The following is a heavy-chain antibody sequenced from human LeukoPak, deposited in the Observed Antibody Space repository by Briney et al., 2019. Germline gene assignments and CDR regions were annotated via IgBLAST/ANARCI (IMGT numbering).Heavy chain of an antibody. Sequence: GSLRLSCAASGFTFSSYGMHWVRQAPGKGLEWVAFIRYDGSNKYYADSVKGRFTISRDNSKNTLYLQMNSLRAEDTAVYYCAKDTVAARPGYYYYYMDVWGKGTTVTVSS. D-gene: IGHD6-6*01. CDR3: AKDTVAARPGYYYYYMDV. CDR1: GFTFSSYG. CDR2: IRYDGSNK. J-gene: IGHJ6*03. V-gene: IGHV3-30*02.